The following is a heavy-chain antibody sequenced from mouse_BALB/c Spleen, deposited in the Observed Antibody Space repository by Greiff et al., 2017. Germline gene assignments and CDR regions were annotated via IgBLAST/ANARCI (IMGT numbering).Heavy chain of an antibody. CDR3: ARLITTRYFDV. Sequence: VQLQQSGAELAKPGASVKMSCKASGYTFTSYWMHWVKQRPGQGLEWIGYINPSTGYTEYNQKFKDKATLTADKSSSTAYMQLSSLTSEDSAVYYCARLITTRYFDVWGAGTTVTVSS. CDR1: GYTFTSYW. CDR2: INPSTGYT. V-gene: IGHV1-7*01. J-gene: IGHJ1*01. D-gene: IGHD2-4*01.